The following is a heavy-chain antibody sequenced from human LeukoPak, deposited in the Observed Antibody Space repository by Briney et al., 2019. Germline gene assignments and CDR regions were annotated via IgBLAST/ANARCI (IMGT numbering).Heavy chain of an antibody. J-gene: IGHJ5*02. Sequence: GGSLRLSCAASGFTFSGSAMHWVRQASGKELEWIGRIWSRPNSYATAYAASMKGRFTISRDDSINTAYLQMNSLKTEDTALYYCTRLADGSGKFDLWGQGTLVTVSS. V-gene: IGHV3-73*01. CDR2: IWSRPNSYAT. CDR1: GFTFSGSA. D-gene: IGHD3-10*01. CDR3: TRLADGSGKFDL.